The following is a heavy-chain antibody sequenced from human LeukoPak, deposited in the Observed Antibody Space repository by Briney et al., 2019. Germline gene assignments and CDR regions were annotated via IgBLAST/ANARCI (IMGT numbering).Heavy chain of an antibody. CDR3: ARGGTPVFYYYIDV. V-gene: IGHV1-2*02. Sequence: ASVKVSCKASDYTFTNYAITWVRQAPGQGLEWMGWINPNSGGTNYAQKFQGRVTMTRDTSISRAYMELSTLISDDTAVYYCARGGTPVFYYYIDVWGKGTTVTVSS. J-gene: IGHJ6*03. CDR2: INPNSGGT. CDR1: DYTFTNYA. D-gene: IGHD5/OR15-5a*01.